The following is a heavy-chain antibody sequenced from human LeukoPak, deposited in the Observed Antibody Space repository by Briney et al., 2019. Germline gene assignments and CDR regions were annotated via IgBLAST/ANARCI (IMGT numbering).Heavy chain of an antibody. V-gene: IGHV3-48*01. D-gene: IGHD5-24*01. Sequence: PGGSLRLSCAASGFTFSSYSMNWVRQAPGKGLEWGSYISGSSSTIYYADSVKGRFTISRDNGKNALYLQMNSLRPEDTALYYCVKDRGLRNQWLQVTYDSWGQGTLVTVSS. CDR3: VKDRGLRNQWLQVTYDS. CDR2: ISGSSSTI. CDR1: GFTFSSYS. J-gene: IGHJ4*02.